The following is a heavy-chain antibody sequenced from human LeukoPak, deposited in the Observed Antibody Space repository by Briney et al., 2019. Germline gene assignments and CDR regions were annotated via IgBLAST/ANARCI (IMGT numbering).Heavy chain of an antibody. CDR3: AKDSSGYYSNWFDP. CDR1: GFTFSNTA. Sequence: GGSLRLSCAASGFTFSNTAMSWVRQAPGKGLEWVSAISGSGGSTYYADSVKGRFTISRDNSKNTLYLQMNSLRAEDTAVYYCAKDSSGYYSNWFDPWGQGTLVTVSS. V-gene: IGHV3-23*01. J-gene: IGHJ5*02. D-gene: IGHD3-22*01. CDR2: ISGSGGST.